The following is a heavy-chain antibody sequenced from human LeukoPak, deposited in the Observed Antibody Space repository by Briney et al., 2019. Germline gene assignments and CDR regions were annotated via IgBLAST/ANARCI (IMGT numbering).Heavy chain of an antibody. CDR3: ARDRGSSWYTRAHYYYGMDV. D-gene: IGHD6-13*01. J-gene: IGHJ6*02. CDR2: ISAYNGNT. Sequence: ASVKVSCKASGGTFSSYGISWVRQAPGQGLEWMGWISAYNGNTNYAQKLQGRVTMTTDTSTSTAYMELRSLRSDDTAVYYCARDRGSSWYTRAHYYYGMDVWGQGTTVTVSS. V-gene: IGHV1-18*01. CDR1: GGTFSSYG.